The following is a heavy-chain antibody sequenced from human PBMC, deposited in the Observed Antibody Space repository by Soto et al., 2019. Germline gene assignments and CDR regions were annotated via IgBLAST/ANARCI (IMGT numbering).Heavy chain of an antibody. D-gene: IGHD3-22*01. J-gene: IGHJ4*02. CDR2: ISYDGTNK. Sequence: QVQLVESGGGVVQPGRSLRLSCAASGFTFSSHPVHWVRQAPGKGLDWVAVISYDGTNKYYADSVKGRFTISRDNSRNTLYLQMNSLRADDTAMYYCARDRSYDSSGYYQDWGQGTLVTVSS. CDR1: GFTFSSHP. V-gene: IGHV3-30-3*01. CDR3: ARDRSYDSSGYYQD.